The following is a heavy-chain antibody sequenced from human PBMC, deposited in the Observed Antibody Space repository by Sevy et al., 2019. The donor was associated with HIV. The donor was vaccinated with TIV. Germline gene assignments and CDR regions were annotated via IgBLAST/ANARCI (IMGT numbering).Heavy chain of an antibody. V-gene: IGHV1-18*01. CDR3: VRGTTFYDFWTGGDY. CDR2: ISGFNGDT. J-gene: IGHJ4*02. CDR1: GYTFTNYA. D-gene: IGHD3-3*01. Sequence: ASVKVSCKASGYTFTNYAISWVRQAPGQGLEWMGWISGFNGDTKNAEKFQGRFIMTTDTSTKTAYMDLRSLRSDDTAVYYCVRGTTFYDFWTGGDYWGQGTLVTVSS.